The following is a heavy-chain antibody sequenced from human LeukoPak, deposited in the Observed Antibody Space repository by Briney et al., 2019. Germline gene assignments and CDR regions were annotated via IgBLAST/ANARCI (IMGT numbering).Heavy chain of an antibody. CDR3: ARDPDCGGDCS. J-gene: IGHJ5*02. D-gene: IGHD2-21*02. V-gene: IGHV3-30*19. CDR1: GSTCRNCG. Sequence: GGSLRLSCAASGSTCRNCGMQWVRQAPGKGLEWVAVMWNDGSKKYYADSVKGRFTISRDNSKNTLYLQMNSLRAEDTAVYYCARDPDCGGDCSWGQGTLVTVSS. CDR2: MWNDGSKK.